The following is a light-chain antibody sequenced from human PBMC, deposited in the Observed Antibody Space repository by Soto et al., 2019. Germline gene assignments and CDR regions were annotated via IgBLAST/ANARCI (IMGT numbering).Light chain of an antibody. CDR3: QHYNSYSEA. V-gene: IGKV1-5*03. CDR1: QTISSW. Sequence: IHMTQSPSTLSGSVGDRVTITCRASQTISSWLAWYQQKPGKAPKLLIYKASTLKSGVPSRSSGSGSGTEFTLTISSLQPDDFATYYCQHYNSYSEAFG. J-gene: IGKJ1*01. CDR2: KAS.